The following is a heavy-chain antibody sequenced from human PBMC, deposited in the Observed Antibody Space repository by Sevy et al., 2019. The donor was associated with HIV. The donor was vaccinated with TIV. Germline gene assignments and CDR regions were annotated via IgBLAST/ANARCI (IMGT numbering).Heavy chain of an antibody. J-gene: IGHJ3*02. CDR1: GFTFSSYA. CDR2: ISGSGGST. D-gene: IGHD6-19*01. CDR3: AKVGQPWLVNHADAFDI. V-gene: IGHV3-23*01. Sequence: GGSLRLSCAASGFTFSSYAMSWVRQAPGKGLEWVSAISGSGGSTYYADSVKGRFTISRDNSKNPLYLQMNSLRAEDTAVYYCAKVGQPWLVNHADAFDIWGQGTMVTVSS.